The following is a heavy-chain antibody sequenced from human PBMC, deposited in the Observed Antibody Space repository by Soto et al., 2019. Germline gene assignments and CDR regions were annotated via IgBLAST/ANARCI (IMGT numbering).Heavy chain of an antibody. J-gene: IGHJ6*02. Sequence: SQTLSLTCAISGVSVSSNSAACNWIRQSPSRGLEWLGRTYYRSKWYNDYSVSVKSRLTINPDTSKNQFSLQLNSVTPEDTAVYYCARVEEYSSSTSCQVNGHGMDVWGQGTTVTVYS. D-gene: IGHD2-2*01. CDR2: TYYRSKWYN. CDR1: GVSVSSNSAA. V-gene: IGHV6-1*01. CDR3: ARVEEYSSSTSCQVNGHGMDV.